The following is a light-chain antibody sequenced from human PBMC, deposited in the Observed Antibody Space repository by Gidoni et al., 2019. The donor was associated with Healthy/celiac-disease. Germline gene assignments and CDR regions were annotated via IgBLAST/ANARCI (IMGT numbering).Light chain of an antibody. CDR3: EQYNSDPPS. J-gene: IGKJ5*01. CDR2: AAS. Sequence: DIAMTQSLSSVSASVVDRVTITCRASQDISNYLAWFQQKPGKAPKSLLYAASSLHSGVPSKFSGSGSGTDFTRTISSLQPEEFATYFFEQYNSDPPSFGQGTRLEIK. CDR1: QDISNY. V-gene: IGKV1-16*02.